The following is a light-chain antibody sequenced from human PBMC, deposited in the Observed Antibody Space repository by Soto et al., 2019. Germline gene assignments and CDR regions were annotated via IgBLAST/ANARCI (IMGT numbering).Light chain of an antibody. CDR1: QTISSS. CDR2: GAS. V-gene: IGKV3-15*01. J-gene: IGKJ4*01. CDR3: QQYNRWPLT. Sequence: EIVLTQSPGTLSLSPGERATLSSWASQTISSSLAWYQQKPGQAPRLLIYGASTRAAGVPVRFSGSGSGTEFTLTINRLEPEDFAVYYCQQYNRWPLTFGGGTKVDIK.